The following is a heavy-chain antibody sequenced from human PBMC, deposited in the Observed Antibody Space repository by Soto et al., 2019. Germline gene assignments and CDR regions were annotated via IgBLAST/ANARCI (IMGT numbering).Heavy chain of an antibody. CDR3: ARKSGAGTMWYYYYGMDV. CDR1: GYSISSSNW. Sequence: SETLSLTCDVSGYSISSSNWWGWIRQPPGKGLEWIGYIYYSGSTNYNPSLKSRVTISVDTSKNQFSLKLSSVTAADTAVYYCARKSGAGTMWYYYYGMDVWGQGTTATVSS. CDR2: IYYSGST. D-gene: IGHD6-19*01. J-gene: IGHJ6*02. V-gene: IGHV4-28*01.